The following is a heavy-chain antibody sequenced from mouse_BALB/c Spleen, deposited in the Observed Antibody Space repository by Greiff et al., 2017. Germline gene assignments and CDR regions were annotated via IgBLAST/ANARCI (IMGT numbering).Heavy chain of an antibody. J-gene: IGHJ2*01. V-gene: IGHV5-6-4*01. CDR2: ISSGGSYT. CDR1: GFTFSSYT. D-gene: IGHD4-1*01. CDR3: TRVDWYYFDY. Sequence: EVKLIESGGGLVKPGGSLKLSCAASGFTFSSYTMSWVRQTPEKRLEWVATISSGGSYTYYPDSVKGRFTISRDNAKNTLYLQMSSLKSEDTAMYYCTRVDWYYFDYWGQGTTLTVSS.